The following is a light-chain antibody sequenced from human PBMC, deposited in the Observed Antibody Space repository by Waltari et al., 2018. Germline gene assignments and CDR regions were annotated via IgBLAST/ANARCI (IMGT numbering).Light chain of an antibody. CDR1: QSVSSK. Sequence: EIVMTLSPATLSVSAGEQVPLAGGASQSVSSKLAWSRHKPGQVPRHLIYGASARATGNPPRISGSGSETEFTLTISSLHSEDVAVYYCYQYNTWARTFGQGTKVESK. CDR3: YQYNTWART. J-gene: IGKJ1*01. V-gene: IGKV3-15*01. CDR2: GAS.